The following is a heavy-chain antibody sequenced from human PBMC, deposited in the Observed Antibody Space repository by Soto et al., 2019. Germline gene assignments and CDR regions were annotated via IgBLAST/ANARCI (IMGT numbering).Heavy chain of an antibody. CDR3: ARAIDYDSSGYYTRWGDAFDI. D-gene: IGHD3-22*01. J-gene: IGHJ3*02. CDR1: GGPISSYY. Sequence: SETLSLTCTVSGGPISSYYWSWIRQPPGKGLEWIGYIYYSGSTNYNPSLKSRVTISVDTSKNQFSLKLSSVTAADTAVYYCARAIDYDSSGYYTRWGDAFDIWGQGTMVTVSS. CDR2: IYYSGST. V-gene: IGHV4-59*01.